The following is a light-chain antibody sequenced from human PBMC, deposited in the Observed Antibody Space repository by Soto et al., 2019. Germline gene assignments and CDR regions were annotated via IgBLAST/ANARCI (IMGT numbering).Light chain of an antibody. J-gene: IGKJ4*01. CDR3: KNYNQWPQLS. Sequence: EIVMTQSPATLSVSPGETATLSCRASQGISRTLAWYQLKSGQAPRLLFYGASTRATGVPARFSGRGCGTEFTTAISSPQSEDFALCYGKNYNQWPQLSFGGGTKVEI. CDR2: GAS. V-gene: IGKV3-15*01. CDR1: QGISRT.